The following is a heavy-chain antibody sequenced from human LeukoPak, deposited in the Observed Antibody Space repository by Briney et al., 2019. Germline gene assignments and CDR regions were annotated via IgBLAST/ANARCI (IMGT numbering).Heavy chain of an antibody. J-gene: IGHJ6*03. D-gene: IGHD2-8*01. Sequence: GASVKVSCKASGYTFTGYYMHWVRQAPGQGLEWMGWINPNSGGTNYAQKFQGRVTMTRDTSISTAYMELSRLRSDDTAVYYCARGPLVLSYYYYMDVWGKGTTVTISS. CDR1: GYTFTGYY. CDR2: INPNSGGT. CDR3: ARGPLVLSYYYYMDV. V-gene: IGHV1-2*02.